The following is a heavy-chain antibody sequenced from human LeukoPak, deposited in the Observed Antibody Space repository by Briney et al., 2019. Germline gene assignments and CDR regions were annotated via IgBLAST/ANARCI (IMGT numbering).Heavy chain of an antibody. CDR1: GGSISSYY. J-gene: IGHJ5*01. V-gene: IGHV4-59*08. CDR3: ARAPVVVTGLWFDP. D-gene: IGHD2-21*02. CDR2: IYYSGST. Sequence: PSETLSLTCTVSGGSISSYYWSWIRQPPGKGLEWIGYIYYSGSTNYNSSLKSRVTISVDTSKNQFSLKLSSVTAADTAVYYCARAPVVVTGLWFDPWGQGTLVTVSS.